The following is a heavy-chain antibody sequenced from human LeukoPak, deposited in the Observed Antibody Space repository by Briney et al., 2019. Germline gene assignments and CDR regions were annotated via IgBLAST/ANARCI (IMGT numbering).Heavy chain of an antibody. J-gene: IGHJ4*02. CDR3: ARERGYSGYDHFDY. D-gene: IGHD5-12*01. CDR1: GGSISSYY. V-gene: IGHV4-4*07. CDR2: IYTSGST. Sequence: PSETLSLTCTVSGGSISSYYWSWIRQPAGKGLEWIGRIYTSGSTNYNPSLKSRVTMSVDTSKNQFSLKLSSVTAADTAVYYCARERGYSGYDHFDYWGQGTLVTVSS.